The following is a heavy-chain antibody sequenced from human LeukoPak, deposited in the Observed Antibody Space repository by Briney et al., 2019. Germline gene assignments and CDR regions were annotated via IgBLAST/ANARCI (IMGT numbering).Heavy chain of an antibody. D-gene: IGHD2-15*01. J-gene: IGHJ4*02. CDR1: GYTFSGYY. CDR2: IKPNSGDT. Sequence: ASVKVSCKASGYTFSGYYMHWVRQAPGQGLEWMGWIKPNSGDTKYAQKFQGRVTMTRDTSISTAYMELSRLRSDDTAVYYCARVRRYCSGGSCSYYFDYWGQGTLVTVSS. CDR3: ARVRRYCSGGSCSYYFDY. V-gene: IGHV1-2*02.